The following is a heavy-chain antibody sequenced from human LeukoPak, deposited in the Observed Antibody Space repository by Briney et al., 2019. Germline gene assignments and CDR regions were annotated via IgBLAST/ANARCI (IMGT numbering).Heavy chain of an antibody. CDR1: GYTFTSYG. CDR2: ISAYNGNT. V-gene: IGHV1-18*01. Sequence: AASVKVSCKASGYTFTSYGISRVRQAPGQGLEWMGWISAYNGNTNYAQKLQGRVTMTTDTSTSTAYMELRSLRSDDTALYYCASRGFFGVVYPQGPFDIWGQGTMVTVSS. CDR3: ASRGFFGVVYPQGPFDI. D-gene: IGHD3-3*01. J-gene: IGHJ3*02.